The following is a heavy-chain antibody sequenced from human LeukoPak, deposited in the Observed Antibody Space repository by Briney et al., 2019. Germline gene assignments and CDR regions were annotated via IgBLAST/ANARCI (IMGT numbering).Heavy chain of an antibody. J-gene: IGHJ4*02. CDR1: GFTFSSYG. CDR3: EGSYYYDSSGFDY. Sequence: GRSLRLSCAASGFTFSSYGMHWVRQAPGKGLEWVAVISYDGSNKYYADSVKGRFTISRDNSKNTLYLQMSSLRAEDTAVYYCEGSYYYDSSGFDYWGQGTLVTVSS. D-gene: IGHD3-22*01. CDR2: ISYDGSNK. V-gene: IGHV3-30*03.